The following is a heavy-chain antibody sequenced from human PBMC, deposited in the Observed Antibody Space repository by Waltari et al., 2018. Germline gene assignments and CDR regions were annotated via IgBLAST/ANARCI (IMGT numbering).Heavy chain of an antibody. CDR1: GYRFIDDY. J-gene: IGHJ3*02. Sequence: QAQLVQSGAEVKKPGASVKVSCKASGYRFIDDYMHWLRQAPGQGLGWMGWIDPNSGATKYTQRFQGRVSMTRDTSISTVYMELSRLRSDDTAVFYCARDGSLDIWGQGTTVIVSS. V-gene: IGHV1-2*02. CDR3: ARDGSLDI. CDR2: IDPNSGAT.